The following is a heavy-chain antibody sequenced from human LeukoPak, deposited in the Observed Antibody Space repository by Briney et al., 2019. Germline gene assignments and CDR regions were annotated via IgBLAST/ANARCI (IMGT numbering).Heavy chain of an antibody. CDR3: ARGVHFITMIVQ. CDR2: IYTSGST. CDR1: GGSISSGSYY. D-gene: IGHD3-22*01. J-gene: IGHJ4*02. Sequence: SSQTLSLTCTVSGGSISSGSYYWSWIRQPAGKGLEWIGRIYTSGSTNYNPSLKSRVTISVDTSKNQFSLKLSSVTAADTAVYYCARGVHFITMIVQWGQGTLVTVSS. V-gene: IGHV4-61*02.